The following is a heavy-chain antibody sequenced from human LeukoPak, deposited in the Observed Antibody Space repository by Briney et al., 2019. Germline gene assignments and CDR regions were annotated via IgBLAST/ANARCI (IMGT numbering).Heavy chain of an antibody. CDR1: GFTFSSYA. V-gene: IGHV3-64*01. Sequence: PGGSLRLSCAASGFTFSSYAMHWVRQAPGKGLEYVSAISSNGGSTYYANSVKGRFTISRDNSKNTLYLQMGSLRAEDMAVYYCARGQRGSGFDYWGQGTPVTVSS. D-gene: IGHD3-10*01. CDR3: ARGQRGSGFDY. J-gene: IGHJ4*02. CDR2: ISSNGGST.